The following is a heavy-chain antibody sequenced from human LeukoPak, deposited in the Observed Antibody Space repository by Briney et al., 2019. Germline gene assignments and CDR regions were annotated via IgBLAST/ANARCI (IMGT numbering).Heavy chain of an antibody. CDR2: INPNSGGT. CDR3: ARDLGYCSGGSCYEPR. CDR1: GYTFTGYY. J-gene: IGHJ4*02. V-gene: IGHV1-2*02. D-gene: IGHD2-15*01. Sequence: ASVKVSCKASGYTFTGYYMHWVRQAPGQGLEWMGWINPNSGGTNYAQKFQGRVTMTRDTSISTAYMELSRLRSDDTAVYYCARDLGYCSGGSCYEPRWGQGTLVTVSS.